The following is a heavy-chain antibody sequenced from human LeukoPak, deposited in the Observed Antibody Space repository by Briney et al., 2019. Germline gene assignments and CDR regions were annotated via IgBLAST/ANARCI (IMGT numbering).Heavy chain of an antibody. J-gene: IGHJ4*02. D-gene: IGHD3-22*01. CDR3: ARDPARYYDGSDYHQFDF. CDR2: ISSSSSYI. CDR1: GFTFSSYS. Sequence: GGSLRLSCATSGFTFSSYSMNWVRQAPGKGLEWVSSISSSSSYICYADSVKGRFIISRDNAKNSLYLQMNSLRAEDTALYYCARDPARYYDGSDYHQFDFWGQGTLVTVSS. V-gene: IGHV3-21*01.